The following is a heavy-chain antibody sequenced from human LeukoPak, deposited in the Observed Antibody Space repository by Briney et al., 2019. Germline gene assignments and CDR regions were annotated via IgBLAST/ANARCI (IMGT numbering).Heavy chain of an antibody. V-gene: IGHV3-23*01. J-gene: IGHJ4*02. D-gene: IGHD4-11*01. CDR1: GFTFSNYA. CDR3: AKGISNPDY. Sequence: GGSLRLSCAASGFTFSNYAMTWVRQAPGKGLAWVSGVNSDGGSTYYADSVRGRFTISRDNSKNTLYLQMNSLRAEDTAVYYCAKGISNPDYWGQGTLVTVSS. CDR2: VNSDGGST.